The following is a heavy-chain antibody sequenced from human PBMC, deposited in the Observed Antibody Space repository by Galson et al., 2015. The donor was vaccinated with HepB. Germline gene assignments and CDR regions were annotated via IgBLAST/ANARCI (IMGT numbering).Heavy chain of an antibody. CDR3: ARSFGELFFWIDY. J-gene: IGHJ4*02. D-gene: IGHD3-10*01. Sequence: SETLSLTCTVSGGSISSYYWSWIRQPPGKGLEWIGYIYYSGSTNYNPSLKSRVTISVDTSKNQFSLKLSSVTAADTAAYYCARSFGELFFWIDYWGQGTLVTVSS. V-gene: IGHV4-59*08. CDR2: IYYSGST. CDR1: GGSISSYY.